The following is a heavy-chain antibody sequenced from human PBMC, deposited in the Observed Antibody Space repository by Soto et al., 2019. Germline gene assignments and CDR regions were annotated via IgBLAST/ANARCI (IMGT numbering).Heavy chain of an antibody. J-gene: IGHJ6*02. CDR2: IIPIFGTA. D-gene: IGHD2-2*01. CDR3: ARAEPPGIGLVPAALYYYYGMDV. V-gene: IGHV1-69*13. CDR1: GGTFSSYA. Sequence: SVKVSCKASGGTFSSYAISWVRQAPGQGLEWMGGIIPIFGTANYAQKFQGRVTITADESTSTAYMELSSLRSEDTAVYYCARAEPPGIGLVPAALYYYYGMDVWGQGTTVTVSS.